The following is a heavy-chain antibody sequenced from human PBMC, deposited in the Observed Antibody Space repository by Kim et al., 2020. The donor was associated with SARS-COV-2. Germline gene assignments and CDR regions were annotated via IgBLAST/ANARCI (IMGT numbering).Heavy chain of an antibody. D-gene: IGHD6-13*01. Sequence: KQYVDSVKGRYTISRDNDKNSLYLKMNSVRGEDTGMYYCARLGSRRWHFDYWGQGTLVTVSS. CDR2: K. V-gene: IGHV3-7*01. CDR3: ARLGSRRWHFDY. J-gene: IGHJ4*02.